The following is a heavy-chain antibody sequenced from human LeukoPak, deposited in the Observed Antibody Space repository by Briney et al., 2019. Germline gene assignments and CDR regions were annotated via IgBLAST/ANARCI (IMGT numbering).Heavy chain of an antibody. CDR3: ARRSQQLLDY. Sequence: SETLSLTCTVSGGSISSGGYYWSWIRQHPGKGLEWIGYIYYSGSTYYNPSLKSRVTISVDTSKNQFSLKLSSVTAANTAVYYCARRSQQLLDYWGQGTLVTVSS. D-gene: IGHD6-13*01. CDR1: GGSISSGGYY. CDR2: IYYSGST. V-gene: IGHV4-31*03. J-gene: IGHJ4*02.